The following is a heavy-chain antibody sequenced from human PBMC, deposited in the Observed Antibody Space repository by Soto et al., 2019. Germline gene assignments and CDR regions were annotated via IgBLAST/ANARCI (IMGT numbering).Heavy chain of an antibody. CDR1: GGSISGGPYY. CDR2: IYYTGST. Sequence: QVQLQESGPGLVKPSQTLSLTCTVSGGSISGGPYYWTWIRQHPGSGLEWIGYIYYTGSTYYNPSLKRRVIMSVDTSNNQLSLKLSSVTAAVTAVYFCARVSGIVVVPTAKDPHYYYMDVWGKGTTVTVSS. D-gene: IGHD2-2*01. CDR3: ARVSGIVVVPTAKDPHYYYMDV. J-gene: IGHJ6*03. V-gene: IGHV4-31*03.